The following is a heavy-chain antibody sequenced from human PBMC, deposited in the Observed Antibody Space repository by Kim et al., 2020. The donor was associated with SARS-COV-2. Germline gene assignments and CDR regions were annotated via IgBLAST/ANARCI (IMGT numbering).Heavy chain of an antibody. D-gene: IGHD6-13*01. Sequence: SVKVSCKAAGGTLNYHSLSWVRQASGQGLEWMGRIIPSLGIVTDAQNFQGRITITADKSTNTVYMELNSLRSEDTAIYYCARGEPYLSGSWYFDSWGQGTLVTVSS. CDR3: ARGEPYLSGSWYFDS. CDR1: GGTLNYHS. J-gene: IGHJ4*02. V-gene: IGHV1-69*04. CDR2: IIPSLGIV.